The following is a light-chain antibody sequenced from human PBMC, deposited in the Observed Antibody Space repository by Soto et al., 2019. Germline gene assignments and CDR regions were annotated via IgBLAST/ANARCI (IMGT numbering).Light chain of an antibody. CDR1: QSIGNN. Sequence: EIVMTQCPGTLSVSPGERATLSCRASQSIGNNLAWYQQKPGQAPRLLIYDESTRATGIPARFSGSGSGTEFTLTISSLQSEDFVVYYCQQYNRWPITFGQGTRLEIK. J-gene: IGKJ5*01. V-gene: IGKV3-15*01. CDR3: QQYNRWPIT. CDR2: DES.